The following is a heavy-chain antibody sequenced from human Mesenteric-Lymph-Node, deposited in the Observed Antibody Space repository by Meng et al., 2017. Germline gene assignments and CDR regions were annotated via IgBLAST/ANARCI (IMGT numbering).Heavy chain of an antibody. CDR2: IWYDGSNK. D-gene: IGHD3-3*02. CDR3: SRARIHDAFDI. CDR1: GFTFSSYG. Sequence: GESLKISCAASGFTFSSYGMHWVRQAPGKGLEWVAVIWYDGSNKYYADSVKGRFTISRDNSKNTMYLQMNNLRAEDTAVYYCSRARIHDAFDIWGQGTMVTVSS. J-gene: IGHJ3*02. V-gene: IGHV3-33*01.